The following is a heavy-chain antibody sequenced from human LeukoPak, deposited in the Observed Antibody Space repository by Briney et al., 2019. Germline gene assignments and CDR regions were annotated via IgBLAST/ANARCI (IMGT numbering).Heavy chain of an antibody. Sequence: SQTLSLTCTVSGASIRSGDYYWSWIRQPPGKGLEWIGYIYDSGSTYYNPSLKSRITISVDTSENRFSLKLSSVTAADTAVYYCARGRKRITIFGVVSWFDPWGQGTLVTVSS. CDR2: IYDSGST. CDR3: ARGRKRITIFGVVSWFDP. CDR1: GASIRSGDYY. J-gene: IGHJ5*02. V-gene: IGHV4-30-4*01. D-gene: IGHD3-3*01.